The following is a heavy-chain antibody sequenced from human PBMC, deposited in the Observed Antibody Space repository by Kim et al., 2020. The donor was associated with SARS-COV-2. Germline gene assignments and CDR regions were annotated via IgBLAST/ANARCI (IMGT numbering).Heavy chain of an antibody. D-gene: IGHD1-7*01. V-gene: IGHV5-10-1*01. J-gene: IGHJ4*02. CDR3: ARLGTTPLTGTTGGRDY. CDR1: GYSFTSYW. CDR2: IDPSDSYT. Sequence: GESLKISCKGSGYSFTSYWISWVRQMPGKGLEWMGRIDPSDSYTNYSPSFQGHVTISADKSISTAYLQWSSLKASDTAMYYCARLGTTPLTGTTGGRDYWGQGTLVTVSS.